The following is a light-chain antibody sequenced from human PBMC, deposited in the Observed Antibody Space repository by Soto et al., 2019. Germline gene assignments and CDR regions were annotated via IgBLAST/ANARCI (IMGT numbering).Light chain of an antibody. CDR1: QDISNF. V-gene: IGKV1-17*03. CDR3: LQHNRYPWT. CDR2: AAS. J-gene: IGKJ1*01. Sequence: DIQMTQSPSAMSASVGDRVTITCRASQDISNFLAWFQQKPGKVPQRLIYAASSLQSGVPSRFSGSRSGTEFTLTISSLQAEDCATYYCLQHNRYPWTFGQGNKVEIK.